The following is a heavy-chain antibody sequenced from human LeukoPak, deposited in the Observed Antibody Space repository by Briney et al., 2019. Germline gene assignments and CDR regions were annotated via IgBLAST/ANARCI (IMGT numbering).Heavy chain of an antibody. CDR3: TTVRQPFGVLGN. D-gene: IGHD3-10*02. CDR2: IESKIDGETT. V-gene: IGHV3-15*06. Sequence: PGGSLRLSCAASGFTFNIAWMSWVRQAPGKGLEWVGRIESKIDGETTKYAAALKGRFTISRDDSKNTLYLQMHSLETEDTAVYYCTTVRQPFGVLGNWGRGTLVTVSS. J-gene: IGHJ4*02. CDR1: GFTFNIAW.